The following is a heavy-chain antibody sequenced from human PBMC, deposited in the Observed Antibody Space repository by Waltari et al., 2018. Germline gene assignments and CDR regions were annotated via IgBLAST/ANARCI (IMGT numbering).Heavy chain of an antibody. D-gene: IGHD3-3*01. V-gene: IGHV3-48*04. CDR1: GFTFSSYS. J-gene: IGHJ4*02. CDR3: ARDQFLEWSNYFDY. Sequence: EVQLVESGGGLVQPGGSLRLSCAASGFTFSSYSMNWVRQAPGKGLEWVSYISSSSSTIYYADSVKGRFTISRDNAKNSLYLQMNSLRAEDTAVYYCARDQFLEWSNYFDYWGQGTLVTVSS. CDR2: ISSSSSTI.